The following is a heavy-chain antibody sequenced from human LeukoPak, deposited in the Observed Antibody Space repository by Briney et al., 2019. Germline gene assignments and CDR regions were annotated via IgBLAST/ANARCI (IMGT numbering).Heavy chain of an antibody. CDR3: ARDPVEMATSFDY. CDR2: IYYSGST. D-gene: IGHD5-24*01. V-gene: IGHV4-59*01. CDR1: GGSISSYY. J-gene: IGHJ4*02. Sequence: SETLSLTCTVSGGSISSYYWSWIRQPPGKGLEWIGYIYYSGSTNYNPSLKSRVTISVDTSKNQFSLKLNSVTAADTAVYYCARDPVEMATSFDYWGQGTLVTVSS.